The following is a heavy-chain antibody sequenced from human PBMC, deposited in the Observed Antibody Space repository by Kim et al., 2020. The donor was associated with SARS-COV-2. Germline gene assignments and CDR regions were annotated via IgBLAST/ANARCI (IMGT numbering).Heavy chain of an antibody. CDR3: ARDPRGWWLAAFDY. D-gene: IGHD6-19*01. J-gene: IGHJ4*02. V-gene: IGHV1-18*01. Sequence: AQKLQGRVTMTTDTSTSTAYMELRSLRSDDTAVYYCARDPRGWWLAAFDYWGQGTLVTVSS.